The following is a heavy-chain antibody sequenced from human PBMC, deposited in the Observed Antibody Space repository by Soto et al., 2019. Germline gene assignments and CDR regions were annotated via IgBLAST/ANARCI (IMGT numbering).Heavy chain of an antibody. Sequence: GGSLRLSCAASGFTFSTYGMHWVRQAPGKGLDWVAIISYDGTNKYYADSVKGRFTISRDNSKNTLYLQMNSLRVDDTAVYYCAKDRWAFDIWGQGTMVTVSS. J-gene: IGHJ3*02. CDR2: ISYDGTNK. CDR1: GFTFSTYG. CDR3: AKDRWAFDI. V-gene: IGHV3-30*18.